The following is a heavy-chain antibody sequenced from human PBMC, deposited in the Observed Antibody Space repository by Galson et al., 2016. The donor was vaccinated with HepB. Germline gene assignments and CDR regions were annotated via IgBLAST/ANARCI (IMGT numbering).Heavy chain of an antibody. CDR1: GYSFSKYW. J-gene: IGHJ6*02. CDR3: SRLPFSSGNCYYSGMDV. CDR2: IYPDDSDT. D-gene: IGHD3-22*01. V-gene: IGHV5-51*01. Sequence: QSGAEVKKPGESLKISCKGSGYSFSKYWIAWVRQMPGKGLECMGIIYPDDSDTRYSPSFQGQVTISADKSISTAYLQWSSLRASDTAMYYCSRLPFSSGNCYYSGMDVWGQGTTVTVSS.